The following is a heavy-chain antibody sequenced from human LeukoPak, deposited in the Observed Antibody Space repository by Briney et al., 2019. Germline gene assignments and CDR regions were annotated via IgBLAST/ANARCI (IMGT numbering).Heavy chain of an antibody. J-gene: IGHJ4*02. CDR2: IIPIFGTA. Sequence: SVKVSCNASGCTFSSSDISWVRQAPGQGLEWMGGIIPIFGTANYAQKFQGRVTITAYESTSTAYMELSSLRSEDTAVYYCARLYSSSWYGWGQGTLVTVSS. CDR3: ARLYSSSWYG. D-gene: IGHD6-13*01. V-gene: IGHV1-69*13. CDR1: GCTFSSSD.